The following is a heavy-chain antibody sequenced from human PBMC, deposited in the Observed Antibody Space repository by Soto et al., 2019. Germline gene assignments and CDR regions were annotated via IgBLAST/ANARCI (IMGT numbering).Heavy chain of an antibody. CDR2: IFHSGDT. V-gene: IGHV4-4*02. J-gene: IGHJ3*01. Sequence: QVQLQESGPGLVKPSGTLSLTCAVSGDSISNSRWWTWVRQPPGKGLEWIGDIFHSGDTNYNPSHKSRVLISVDKSQNQFSLKVSPVTAAGTAVYYYAYSTGWYRHDVWGQGTVVIVSS. CDR3: AYSTGWYRHDV. CDR1: GDSISNSRW. D-gene: IGHD6-19*01.